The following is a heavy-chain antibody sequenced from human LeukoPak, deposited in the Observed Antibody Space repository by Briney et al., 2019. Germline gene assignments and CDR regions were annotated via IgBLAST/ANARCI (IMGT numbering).Heavy chain of an antibody. CDR3: TTQLLWFGESLGY. D-gene: IGHD3-10*01. V-gene: IGHV3-15*01. Sequence: GGSLRLSCAASGFTFSNAWMSWVRQAPGKGLEWVGRIKSKTDGGTTDYAAPVKGRFTISRDDSKNTLYLQMNSLKTKDTAVYYCTTQLLWFGESLGYWGQGTLVTVSS. CDR2: IKSKTDGGTT. CDR1: GFTFSNAW. J-gene: IGHJ4*02.